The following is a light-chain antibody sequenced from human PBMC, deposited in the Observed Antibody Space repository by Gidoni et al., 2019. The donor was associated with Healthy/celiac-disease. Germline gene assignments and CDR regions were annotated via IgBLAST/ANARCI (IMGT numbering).Light chain of an antibody. CDR3: QVWGSEV. CDR2: YDS. CDR1: NIGSKS. J-gene: IGLJ3*02. Sequence: YVLTQPPSVAVAPGKTARITCGGNNIGSKSVHWYQQKPGQAPVLVIYYDSDRPSGIPVRFSGSNSGNTATLTISRVEAGDEADYYCQVWGSEVFGGGTKLTVL. V-gene: IGLV3-21*01.